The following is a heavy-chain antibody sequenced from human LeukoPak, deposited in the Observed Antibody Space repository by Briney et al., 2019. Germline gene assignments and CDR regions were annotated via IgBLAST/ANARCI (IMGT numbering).Heavy chain of an antibody. J-gene: IGHJ4*02. V-gene: IGHV1-2*02. CDR3: ARGGPMVRGVIHQLPDY. CDR2: INPNSGGT. CDR1: GYTFTDCD. Sequence: GASVKVSCKASGYTFTDCDIHWVRQAPGQGLEWMGWINPNSGGTIYAQNFQGRVTMTRDTSISTAYMELSSLKSDDTAMYYCARGGPMVRGVIHQLPDYWGQGTLVTVS. D-gene: IGHD3-10*01.